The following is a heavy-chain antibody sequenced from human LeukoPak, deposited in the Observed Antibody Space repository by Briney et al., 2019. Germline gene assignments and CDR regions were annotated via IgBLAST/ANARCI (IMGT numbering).Heavy chain of an antibody. J-gene: IGHJ4*02. CDR1: GYSFTSYW. D-gene: IGHD6-13*01. Sequence: GESLKISCKGSGYSFTSYWIGWVRQMPGKGLEWMGIIYPGDSDTRYSPSFQGQVTISADKSISTAYLQWSSLKASDTAMYYCARGVTVTYSSSRYYFDYWGQGALVTVSS. CDR3: ARGVTVTYSSSRYYFDY. CDR2: IYPGDSDT. V-gene: IGHV5-51*01.